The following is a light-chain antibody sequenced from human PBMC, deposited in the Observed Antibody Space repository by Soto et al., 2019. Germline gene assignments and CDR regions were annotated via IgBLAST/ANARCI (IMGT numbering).Light chain of an antibody. J-gene: IGKJ2*01. CDR1: QDIKY. CDR3: QQYDHLST. CDR2: DVS. Sequence: DIEMTQSPSSLSASVGDRVTITCQSSQDIKYLNWYQQKSGKAPELLIYDVSNLERGVPSRFTGSGSGTDFTLTISSLEPEDIATYYCQQYDHLSTFGQGTKLEL. V-gene: IGKV1-33*01.